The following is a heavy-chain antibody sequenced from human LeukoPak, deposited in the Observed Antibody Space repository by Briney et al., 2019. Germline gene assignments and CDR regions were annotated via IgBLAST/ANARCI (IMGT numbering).Heavy chain of an antibody. J-gene: IGHJ4*02. CDR1: GYTFTSYY. V-gene: IGHV1-46*01. D-gene: IGHD6-13*01. Sequence: ASVKVSCKASGYTFTSYYMHWVRQAPGQGLEWMGIINPSGGSTSYAQKFQGRVTMTRDNSKNTLYLQMNSLKADDTAVYYCARGSSSWYPSDFDYWGQGTLVTVSS. CDR2: INPSGGST. CDR3: ARGSSSWYPSDFDY.